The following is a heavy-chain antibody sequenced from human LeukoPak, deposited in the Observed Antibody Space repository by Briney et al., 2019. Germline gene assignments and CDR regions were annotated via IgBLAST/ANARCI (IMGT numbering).Heavy chain of an antibody. D-gene: IGHD3-22*01. CDR1: GFTFSSYA. CDR3: AKGSLYDSRGYYYPEY. Sequence: GGSLRLSCAVSGFTFSSYAMSWVRQAPGKGLEWVSAISGSGGGTDYADSVKGRFTISRDNSKNTLYLQMNSLRAEDTAIYYCAKGSLYDSRGYYYPEYWGQGTLVTISS. CDR2: ISGSGGGT. V-gene: IGHV3-23*01. J-gene: IGHJ4*02.